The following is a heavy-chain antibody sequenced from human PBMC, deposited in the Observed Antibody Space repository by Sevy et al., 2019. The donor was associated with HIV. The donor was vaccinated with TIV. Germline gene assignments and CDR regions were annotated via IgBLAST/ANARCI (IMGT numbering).Heavy chain of an antibody. D-gene: IGHD3-3*01. V-gene: IGHV4-59*01. J-gene: IGHJ6*02. CDR3: ARVREVDFWSGSSYGMDV. CDR1: GDSISTYY. Sequence: PSETLSLTCSVSGDSISTYYWSWIRQPPGKGLEWIGNVYHSGSTNYNPSLKSRVTMSVDTTKKQFSLKLRSVTAADTAVYYCARVREVDFWSGSSYGMDVWGQGTTVTVSS. CDR2: VYHSGST.